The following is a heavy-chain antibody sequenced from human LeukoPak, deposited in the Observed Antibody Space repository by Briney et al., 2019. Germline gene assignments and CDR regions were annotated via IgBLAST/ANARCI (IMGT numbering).Heavy chain of an antibody. J-gene: IGHJ3*02. V-gene: IGHV3-23*01. CDR2: ISGSGGST. CDR1: GFTFSSYA. CDR3: AKIAYYYDSSGYLYPDAFDI. D-gene: IGHD3-22*01. Sequence: GSLRLSCAASGFTFSSYAMSWVRQAPGKGLEWVSAISGSGGSTYYADSVKGRFTISRDNSKNTLYLQMNSLRAEDTAVYYCAKIAYYYDSSGYLYPDAFDIWGQGTMVTVSS.